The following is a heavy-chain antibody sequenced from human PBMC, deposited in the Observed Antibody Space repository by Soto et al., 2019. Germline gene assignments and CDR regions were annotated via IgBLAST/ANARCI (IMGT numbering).Heavy chain of an antibody. Sequence: QVQLMKSGAEVKKPGSSVKVSCKTSGGSFSSYTVTWVRQAPGQGLEWMGRIIPILNVGIYAQKFQGRVTITADKSTSTAYMELSSLRSEDTAVYYFARVSPRGDVDYWGQGTLVTVSS. J-gene: IGHJ4*02. CDR2: IIPILNVG. V-gene: IGHV1-69*02. CDR1: GGSFSSYT. D-gene: IGHD4-17*01. CDR3: ARVSPRGDVDY.